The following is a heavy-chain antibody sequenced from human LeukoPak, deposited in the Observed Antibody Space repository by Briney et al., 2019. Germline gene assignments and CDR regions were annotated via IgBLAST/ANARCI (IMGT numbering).Heavy chain of an antibody. CDR1: GFSFSSYG. D-gene: IGHD6-13*01. CDR3: AKDAAGPEY. CDR2: ISGSGGST. V-gene: IGHV3-23*01. Sequence: GGSLRLSCAASGFSFSSYGMSWVRQAPGKGLEWVSTISGSGGSTNYADSVKGRFTISRDNSKNTLYLQMNSLRAEDTAVYYCAKDAAGPEYWGQGTLVTVSS. J-gene: IGHJ4*02.